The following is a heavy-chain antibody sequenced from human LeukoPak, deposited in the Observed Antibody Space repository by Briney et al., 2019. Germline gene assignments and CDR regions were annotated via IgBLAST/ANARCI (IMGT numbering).Heavy chain of an antibody. CDR3: ASEVLQYQLPNYYYYYGMDV. V-gene: IGHV1-69*13. CDR1: GGTFSSYA. CDR2: IIPIFGTA. J-gene: IGHJ6*02. D-gene: IGHD2-2*01. Sequence: GASVKVSCKASGGTFSSYAISWVRQAPGQGLEWMGGIIPIFGTANYAQKFQGRVTITADESTSTAYMELSSLRSEGTAVYYCASEVLQYQLPNYYYYYGMDVWGQGTTVTVSS.